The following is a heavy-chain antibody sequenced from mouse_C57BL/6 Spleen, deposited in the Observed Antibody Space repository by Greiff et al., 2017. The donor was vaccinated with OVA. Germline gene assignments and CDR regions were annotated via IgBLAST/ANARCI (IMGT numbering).Heavy chain of an antibody. CDR1: GYTFTSYW. Sequence: QVQLQQSGAELVRPGTSVKLSCKASGYTFTSYWMHWVKQRPGQGLEWIGVIDPSDSYTNYNQKFKGKATLTVDTSSSTAYMQLSSLTSEDSAVYYCAREGLTWFAYWGQGTLVTVSA. CDR2: IDPSDSYT. J-gene: IGHJ3*01. CDR3: AREGLTWFAY. D-gene: IGHD3-3*01. V-gene: IGHV1-59*01.